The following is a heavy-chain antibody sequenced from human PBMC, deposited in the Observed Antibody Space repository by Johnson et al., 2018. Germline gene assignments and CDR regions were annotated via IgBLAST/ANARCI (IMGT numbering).Heavy chain of an antibody. Sequence: QVQLQESGPGLVKPSETLSLTCTVSGGSISSYYWSWIRQPPGKGLEWIGYIYYSGSTNYNPSLKSRVTLSVDTSKNQFSLKLSSVTAADRAVYYCARVLGYYDFWSGYHRNGMDVWGQGTTVTVSS. CDR3: ARVLGYYDFWSGYHRNGMDV. J-gene: IGHJ6*02. CDR2: IYYSGST. D-gene: IGHD3-3*01. V-gene: IGHV4-59*01. CDR1: GGSISSYY.